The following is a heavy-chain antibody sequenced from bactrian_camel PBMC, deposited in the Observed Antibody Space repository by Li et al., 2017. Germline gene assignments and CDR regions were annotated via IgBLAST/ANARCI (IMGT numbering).Heavy chain of an antibody. CDR1: GFTFSTSL. CDR2: TITDGSTS. J-gene: IGHJ4*01. Sequence: VQLVESGGGLVQPGGSLRLSCEVSGFTFSTSLITWVRQAPGKGLEWVGSTITDGSTSDYSDSVQGRFTISRDNAKNTLYLKLNALKSEDTAMYYCARTPPKFVPPRPLGRGTQVTVS. V-gene: IGHV3S6*01.